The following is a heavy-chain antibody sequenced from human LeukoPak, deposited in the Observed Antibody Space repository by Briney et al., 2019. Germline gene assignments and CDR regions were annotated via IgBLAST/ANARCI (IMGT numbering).Heavy chain of an antibody. CDR3: ARAPLLYNSAAAGTGFDP. CDR1: VFTFSSYA. D-gene: IGHD6-13*01. J-gene: IGHJ5*02. CDR2: ISYDGSNK. Sequence: PGGSLRLSCAASVFTFSSYAMHWVRQAPGKGLEWVAVISYDGSNKYYADSVKGRFTISRDNSKNTLYLQMNSLRAEDTAVYYCARAPLLYNSAAAGTGFDPWGQGTLVTVSS. V-gene: IGHV3-30-3*01.